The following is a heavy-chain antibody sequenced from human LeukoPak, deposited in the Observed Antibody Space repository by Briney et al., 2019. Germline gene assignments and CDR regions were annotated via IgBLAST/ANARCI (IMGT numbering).Heavy chain of an antibody. Sequence: PGGSLRLSCAASGFIFSNYWMYWVRQAPGKGLVWVSAISGSGGSTYYADSVKGRFTISRDNSKNTLYLQMNSLRAEDTAVYYCAKDELGYRSGGSCYGSSGYSPFDYWGQGTLVTVSS. CDR3: AKDELGYRSGGSCYGSSGYSPFDY. V-gene: IGHV3-23*01. D-gene: IGHD2-15*01. J-gene: IGHJ4*02. CDR2: ISGSGGST. CDR1: GFIFSNYW.